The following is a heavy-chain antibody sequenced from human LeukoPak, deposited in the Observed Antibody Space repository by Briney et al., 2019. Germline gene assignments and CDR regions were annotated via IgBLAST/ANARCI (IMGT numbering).Heavy chain of an antibody. CDR3: ARRRYSYGYPAFDI. CDR1: GGSISSYY. D-gene: IGHD5-18*01. Sequence: PSETLSLTCTVSGGSISSYYLSWIRQPPGKGLEWIGYIYYSGSTNYNPSLKSRVTISVDTSKNQFSLKLSSVTAADTAVYYCARRRYSYGYPAFDIWGQGTMVTVSS. V-gene: IGHV4-59*08. CDR2: IYYSGST. J-gene: IGHJ3*02.